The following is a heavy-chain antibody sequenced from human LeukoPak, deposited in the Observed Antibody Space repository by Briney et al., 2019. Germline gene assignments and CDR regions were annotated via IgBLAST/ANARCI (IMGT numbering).Heavy chain of an antibody. J-gene: IGHJ4*02. D-gene: IGHD3-10*01. CDR2: IWNDGSNK. CDR3: ARASGPFDY. V-gene: IGHV3-33*01. CDR1: GFTFSTYG. Sequence: GGSLRLSCAASGFTFSTYGMHWVRQAPGKGLEWVAVIWNDGSNKYYADSVKGRFTISRDNSKNMLYLQMNSLRAEDTAVYSCARASGPFDYWGQGTLVTVSS.